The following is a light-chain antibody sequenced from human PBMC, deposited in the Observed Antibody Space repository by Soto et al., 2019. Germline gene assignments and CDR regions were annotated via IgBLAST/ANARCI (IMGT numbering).Light chain of an antibody. J-gene: IGLJ1*01. Sequence: QSVLTQPPSASASLGASVTLTCTLSSDYSFYKVGWYHQRPGKGPRFVMRVGPGGIVGSKGDGIPDRFSVLGSGLNRYLTIKNIQEEDEGDYHCGADHGSGSNFVYVFGSGTKLTVL. CDR3: GADHGSGSNFVYV. V-gene: IGLV9-49*01. CDR2: VGPGGIVG. CDR1: SDYSFYK.